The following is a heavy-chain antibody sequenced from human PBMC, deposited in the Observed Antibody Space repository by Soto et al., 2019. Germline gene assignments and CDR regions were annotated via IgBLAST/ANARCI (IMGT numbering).Heavy chain of an antibody. CDR3: ARAVAGQIYYYYGMDV. V-gene: IGHV1-46*01. CDR2: INPSGGST. D-gene: IGHD6-19*01. CDR1: GYTFTSYY. J-gene: IGHJ6*02. Sequence: ASMKVSCKASGYTFTSYYMHWVRQAPGQGLEWMGIINPSGGSTSYAQKFQGRVTMTRDTSTSTVYMELSSLRSEDTAVYYCARAVAGQIYYYYGMDVWGQGTTVTVSS.